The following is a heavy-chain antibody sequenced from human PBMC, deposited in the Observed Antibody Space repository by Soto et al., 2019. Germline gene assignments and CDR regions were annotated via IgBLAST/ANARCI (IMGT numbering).Heavy chain of an antibody. J-gene: IGHJ6*02. V-gene: IGHV3-30*18. D-gene: IGHD6-13*01. CDR2: ISYDGSNK. CDR3: AKDWYSSSSYYYYYGMDV. Sequence: PGGSLRLSCAASGFTFSSYGMHWVRQAPGKGLEWVAVISYDGSNKYYADSVKGRFTISRDNSKNTLYLQMNSLRAEDTAVYYCAKDWYSSSSYYYYYGMDVWDQGTTVTVSS. CDR1: GFTFSSYG.